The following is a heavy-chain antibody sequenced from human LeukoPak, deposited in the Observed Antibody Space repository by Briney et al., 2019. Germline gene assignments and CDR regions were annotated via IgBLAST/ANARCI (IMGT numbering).Heavy chain of an antibody. CDR1: GFTFSNYW. Sequence: PGETLRLSCVASGFTFSNYWMSWVSQAPGKGPEGVATIKPDGSEKYYMDSVKGRFTISRDNAKNSLYLEMDSLRAEDTAVYYCARDSWSVFDYWGQGALVTVSS. V-gene: IGHV3-7*01. CDR2: IKPDGSEK. CDR3: ARDSWSVFDY. J-gene: IGHJ4*02. D-gene: IGHD3-3*01.